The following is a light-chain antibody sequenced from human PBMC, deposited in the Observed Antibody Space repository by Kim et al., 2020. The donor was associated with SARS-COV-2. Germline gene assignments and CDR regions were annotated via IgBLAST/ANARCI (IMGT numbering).Light chain of an antibody. CDR2: DNN. J-gene: IGLJ2*01. V-gene: IGLV1-51*01. CDR3: GTWDSSLNGLV. Sequence: GQTVTISCSGSSTNIGQNYVSWYQQFPGTAPKLLMYDNNKRHSGIPDRFSGSKSGTSATLGITGLQTGDEADYYCGTWDSSLNGLVFGGGTQLTVL. CDR1: STNIGQNY.